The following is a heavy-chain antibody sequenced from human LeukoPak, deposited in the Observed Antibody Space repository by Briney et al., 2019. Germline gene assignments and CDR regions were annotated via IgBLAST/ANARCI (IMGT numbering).Heavy chain of an antibody. CDR2: IYDSGTT. V-gene: IGHV3-53*01. CDR1: GFTVSSNY. J-gene: IGHJ3*02. CDR3: AKSGLYFYFHDAFDI. D-gene: IGHD3-9*01. Sequence: GGSLRLSCATSGFTVSSNYMSWVRQAPGKGLEWVSVIYDSGTTYYADSVKGRFTISRDNSKNTLYLQMNSLRAEDTAVYYCAKSGLYFYFHDAFDIWGQGTMVTVSS.